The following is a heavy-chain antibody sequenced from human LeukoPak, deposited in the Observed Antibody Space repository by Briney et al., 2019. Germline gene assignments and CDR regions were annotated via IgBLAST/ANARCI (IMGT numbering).Heavy chain of an antibody. V-gene: IGHV3-30-3*01. D-gene: IGHD6-19*01. J-gene: IGHJ4*02. Sequence: GGCLRLSCAASGFTFSSYAMLWVRQARGKGLVWVGVISYVGSNKYYADAVKGRFTISRDNSKNTLYMQMNSLRAEDTAVYYGARDTRGRVAGAGHFDYWGQGTLVTVSS. CDR2: ISYVGSNK. CDR1: GFTFSSYA. CDR3: ARDTRGRVAGAGHFDY.